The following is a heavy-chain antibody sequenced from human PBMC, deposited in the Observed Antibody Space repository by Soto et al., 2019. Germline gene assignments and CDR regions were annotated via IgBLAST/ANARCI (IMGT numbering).Heavy chain of an antibody. V-gene: IGHV4-34*01. D-gene: IGHD2-15*01. J-gene: IGHJ4*02. Sequence: SETLSLTCAVYGGSFSGYYWSWIRQPPGKGLEWIGEINHSGSTNYNPSLKSRVTISVDTSKNQFSLKLSSVTAADTAVYYCARCLLYWVLDYWGQGTLVTVSS. CDR3: ARCLLYWVLDY. CDR2: INHSGST. CDR1: GGSFSGYY.